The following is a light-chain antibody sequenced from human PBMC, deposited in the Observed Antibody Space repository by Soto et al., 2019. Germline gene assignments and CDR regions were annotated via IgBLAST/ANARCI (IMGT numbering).Light chain of an antibody. V-gene: IGKV3-20*01. CDR2: GAS. J-gene: IGKJ2*02. Sequence: EIVLTQSPGTLSLSPGERATLSCRASQSVSSSYLAWYQQKPGQAPRLLIYGASSRATGIPDRFSGSGSGTDFTLTISRLEPEDFAVYYCKQYGSSPLCTFGQGTKLEIK. CDR1: QSVSSSY. CDR3: KQYGSSPLCT.